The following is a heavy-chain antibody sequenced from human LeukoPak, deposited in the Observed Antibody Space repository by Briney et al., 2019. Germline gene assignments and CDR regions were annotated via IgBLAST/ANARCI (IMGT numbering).Heavy chain of an antibody. CDR2: IRYDGKTE. Sequence: GGSLRLSCTGSGFPFSSYGMHWVRQTPGRGLEWVAFIRYDGKTEYYADSVKGRFTIAREDSHSTVHLHMKDLRPDDAAVYFCAKDLNTVVMQYFDSWGKGTLVSVSS. CDR3: AKDLNTVVMQYFDS. V-gene: IGHV3-30*02. J-gene: IGHJ4*02. D-gene: IGHD2-21*01. CDR1: GFPFSSYG.